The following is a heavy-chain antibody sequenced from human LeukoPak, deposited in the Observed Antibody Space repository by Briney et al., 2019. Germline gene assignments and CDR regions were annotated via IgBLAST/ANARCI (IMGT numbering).Heavy chain of an antibody. CDR3: TRDPGHYCVDV. CDR2: IFASGTT. V-gene: IGHV4-4*07. J-gene: IGHJ6*02. CDR1: GGSISNYY. Sequence: PSETLSLTCTVSGGSISNYYWSWIRKPAGKGLEWLGRIFASGTTHDNPSLKSRVTVSVDTSKNQFSLRLTSVTAADTAVYYCTRDPGHYCVDVWGQGTTVTVSS.